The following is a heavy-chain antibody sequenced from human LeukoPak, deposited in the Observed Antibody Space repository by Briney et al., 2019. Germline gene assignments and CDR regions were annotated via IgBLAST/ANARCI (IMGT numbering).Heavy chain of an antibody. V-gene: IGHV3-53*01. CDR2: IYSGGST. D-gene: IGHD3-3*01. CDR1: GFMVSTNY. CDR3: ARLGLGNDFWSGYLYYFDY. Sequence: PGGSLRLSCVASGFMVSTNYMTWVRQAPGEGLEWISVIYSGGSTFHADSVKGRFTISRDSSSNTLYLQMNSLRAEDTAVYYCARLGLGNDFWSGYLYYFDYWGQGTLVTVSS. J-gene: IGHJ4*02.